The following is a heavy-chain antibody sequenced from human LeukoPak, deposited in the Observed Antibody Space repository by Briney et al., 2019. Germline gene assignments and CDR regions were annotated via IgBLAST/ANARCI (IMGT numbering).Heavy chain of an antibody. V-gene: IGHV3-30*14. CDR1: GFTFSSYA. CDR2: ISYDGSNK. D-gene: IGHD4-23*01. J-gene: IGHJ3*02. Sequence: GGSLRLSCAASGFTFSSYAMHWVRQAPGKGLEWVAVISYDGSNKYYADSVKGRFTISRDNSKNTLYLQMNSLRAEDTAVYYCASEFGRAVVTARLDAFDIWGQGTMVTVSS. CDR3: ASEFGRAVVTARLDAFDI.